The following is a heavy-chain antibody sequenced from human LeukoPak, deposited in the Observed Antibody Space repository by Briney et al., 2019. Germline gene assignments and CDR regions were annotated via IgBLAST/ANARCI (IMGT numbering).Heavy chain of an antibody. CDR3: AKDLYKVTIRLDFDY. CDR2: ISGSGGST. CDR1: GFTFSSYA. V-gene: IGHV3-23*01. D-gene: IGHD5-12*01. Sequence: GGSLRLSCAASGFTFSSYAMSWVRQAPGKGLEWVSAISGSGGSTYYADSVKGRFTISRDNSKNTLYLQMNSLRAEDTAVYYCAKDLYKVTIRLDFDYWGQGTLVTVSS. J-gene: IGHJ4*02.